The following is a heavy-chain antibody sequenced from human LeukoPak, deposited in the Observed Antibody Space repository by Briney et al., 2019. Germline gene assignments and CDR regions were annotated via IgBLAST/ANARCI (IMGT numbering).Heavy chain of an antibody. J-gene: IGHJ3*02. CDR2: IGSKADSYAT. CDR1: AFTFSGSA. CDR3: TRPSHSYGTDAFDI. D-gene: IGHD1-14*01. V-gene: IGHV3-73*01. Sequence: GGSLRLSCAAYAFTFSGSAMHRVRPASGQGLEWIGRIGSKADSYATAYAASVKGRFTISRDDSKNTAYLQMNSLKTEDTAVYYCTRPSHSYGTDAFDIWGQGTMVTVSS.